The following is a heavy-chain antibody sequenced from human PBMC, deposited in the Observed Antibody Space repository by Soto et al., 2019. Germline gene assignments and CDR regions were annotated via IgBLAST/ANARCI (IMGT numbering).Heavy chain of an antibody. V-gene: IGHV5-51*01. CDR2: IYPGDSDT. CDR3: ARLWDGAYCGGDCYSGWFDP. J-gene: IGHJ5*02. Sequence: GESLKISCKGSGYSFTSYWIGWVRQMPGKGLEWMGIIYPGDSDTRYSPSFQGQVTISADKSISTAYLQWSSLKASDTAMYYCARLWDGAYCGGDCYSGWFDPWGQGTLVTVSS. D-gene: IGHD2-21*02. CDR1: GYSFTSYW.